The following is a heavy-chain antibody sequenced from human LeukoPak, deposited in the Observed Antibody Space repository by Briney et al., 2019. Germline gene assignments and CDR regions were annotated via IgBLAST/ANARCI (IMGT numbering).Heavy chain of an antibody. CDR1: GGSISSSSYY. J-gene: IGHJ3*02. CDR3: ARVVVAATFAFDI. CDR2: IYYSGST. D-gene: IGHD2-15*01. V-gene: IGHV4-39*07. Sequence: SETLSLTCTVSGGSISSSSYYWGWIRQPPGKGLEWIGSIYYSGSTNYNPSLKSRVTISVDTSKNQFSLKLSSVTAADTAVYYCARVVVAATFAFDIWGQGTMVTVSS.